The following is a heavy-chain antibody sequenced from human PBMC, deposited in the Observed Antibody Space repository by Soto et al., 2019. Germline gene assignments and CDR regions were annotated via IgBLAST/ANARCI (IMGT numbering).Heavy chain of an antibody. Sequence: VASVKVSCKASGYTFTSYDINWVRQATGQGLEWMGWMNPNSGNTGYAQKFQGRVTMTRNTSISTAYMELSSLRSEDTAVFFCARSLRFLEWSYYYYYMDVWGKGTTVTVSS. CDR3: ARSLRFLEWSYYYYYMDV. J-gene: IGHJ6*03. D-gene: IGHD3-3*01. V-gene: IGHV1-8*01. CDR1: GYTFTSYD. CDR2: MNPNSGNT.